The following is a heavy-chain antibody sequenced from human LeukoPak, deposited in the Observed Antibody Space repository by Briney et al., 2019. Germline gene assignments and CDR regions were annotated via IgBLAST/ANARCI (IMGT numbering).Heavy chain of an antibody. CDR2: ISPNSGGT. D-gene: IGHD3-10*01. CDR1: GYTFTGYY. J-gene: IGHJ4*02. V-gene: IGHV1-2*02. Sequence: GASVKVSCKASGYTFTGYYIHWVRQAPGQGLEWLGWISPNSGGTSSAQKFQGRVTMTRDTSISTAYMELSRLRYDDTAVYYCARVYYSGSGSYSSFDYWGQGTLVTVSS. CDR3: ARVYYSGSGSYSSFDY.